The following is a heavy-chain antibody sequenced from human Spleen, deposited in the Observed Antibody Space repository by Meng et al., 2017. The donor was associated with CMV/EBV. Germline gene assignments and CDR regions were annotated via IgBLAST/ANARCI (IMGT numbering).Heavy chain of an antibody. Sequence: GGSLRLSCAASGFTFSSYSMNWVRQTPGKGLEWVSYISSSGSTIYYADSVKGRFTISRDNAKNSLYLQMNSLRAEDTAVYYCAREGRTYYDYVWGSDSEHYYFDYWGQGTLVTVSS. CDR1: GFTFSSYS. V-gene: IGHV3-48*04. CDR3: AREGRTYYDYVWGSDSEHYYFDY. CDR2: ISSSGSTI. D-gene: IGHD3-16*01. J-gene: IGHJ4*02.